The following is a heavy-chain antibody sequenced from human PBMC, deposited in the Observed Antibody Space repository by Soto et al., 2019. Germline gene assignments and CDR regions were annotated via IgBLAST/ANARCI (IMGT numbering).Heavy chain of an antibody. J-gene: IGHJ6*02. V-gene: IGHV1-46*01. Sequence: ASVKVSCKASGYTFTSYYMHWVRQAPGQGLEWMGIINPSGGSTSYAQKFQGRVTMTRDTSTSTVYMELSSLRSEDTAVYYCARDRLRYNWNDFPYYYYGMDVWGQGTTVTVSS. CDR2: INPSGGST. CDR1: GYTFTSYY. D-gene: IGHD1-1*01. CDR3: ARDRLRYNWNDFPYYYYGMDV.